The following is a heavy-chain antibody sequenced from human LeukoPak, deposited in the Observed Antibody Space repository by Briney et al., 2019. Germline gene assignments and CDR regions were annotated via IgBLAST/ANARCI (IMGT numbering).Heavy chain of an antibody. Sequence: GGSLRLSCAASGFTLSSYWMSWVRQAPGKGLEWVANIKQDGSEKYYVDSVKGRFTISTDNAKNSLYLQMNSQRAEDTAVYYCARDYGKWLSSNAFDIWGQGTMVTVSS. CDR1: GFTLSSYW. V-gene: IGHV3-7*01. CDR3: ARDYGKWLSSNAFDI. CDR2: IKQDGSEK. D-gene: IGHD6-19*01. J-gene: IGHJ3*02.